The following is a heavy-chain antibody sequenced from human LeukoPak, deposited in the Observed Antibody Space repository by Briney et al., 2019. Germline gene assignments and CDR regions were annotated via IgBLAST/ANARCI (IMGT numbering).Heavy chain of an antibody. D-gene: IGHD3-3*01. CDR1: GFTFSTYN. Sequence: GGSLRLSCAASGFTFSTYNMNWVRQAPGKGLEWVASIKHDGSEKYYVDSVRGRFTISRDYTMNSLYLQMSSLRAEDTAVYYCATDRGWRTSGYYLYYFEYWGQGTLVTYSS. CDR3: ATDRGWRTSGYYLYYFEY. V-gene: IGHV3-7*01. J-gene: IGHJ4*02. CDR2: IKHDGSEK.